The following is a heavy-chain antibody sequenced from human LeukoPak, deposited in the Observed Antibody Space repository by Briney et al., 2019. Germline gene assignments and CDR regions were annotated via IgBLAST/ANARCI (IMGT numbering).Heavy chain of an antibody. Sequence: GGSLRLSCAASGFTFSNYWVTWVRQPPGKGLEWVANIKQDGSEKYYLDSVKGRFTISRDNAKKSLYLQMNSLRAEDTAVYYCAKTRPLDSSSWSHGDYWGQGTLVTVSS. CDR3: AKTRPLDSSSWSHGDY. J-gene: IGHJ4*02. CDR2: IKQDGSEK. D-gene: IGHD6-13*01. V-gene: IGHV3-7*03. CDR1: GFTFSNYW.